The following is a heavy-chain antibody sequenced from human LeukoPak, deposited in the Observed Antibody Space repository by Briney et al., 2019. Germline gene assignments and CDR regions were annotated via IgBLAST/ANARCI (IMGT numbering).Heavy chain of an antibody. V-gene: IGHV1-69*05. CDR1: GGAFSSYA. CDR2: IIPIFGTA. J-gene: IGHJ4*02. D-gene: IGHD3-22*01. Sequence: SVKVSCKASGGAFSSYAISWVRQAPGQGLEWMGRIIPIFGTANYAQKFQGRVTITTDESTSTAYMELSSLRSEDTAVYYCARDVYLYYDSSGYLNWGQGTLVTVSS. CDR3: ARDVYLYYDSSGYLN.